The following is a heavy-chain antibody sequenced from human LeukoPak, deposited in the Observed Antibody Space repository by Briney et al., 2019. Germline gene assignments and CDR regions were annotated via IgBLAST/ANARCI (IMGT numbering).Heavy chain of an antibody. CDR2: ISSSSSYI. D-gene: IGHD6-19*01. Sequence: GSLRPLFSASGITFNSYSLNLVRPAPGEGLGLGSIISSSSSYIYYADSVQGRFTISRDNAKNSLYLQMNSLRAEDTAVYYCASGYSSGWYTRGSEYFQHWGQGTLVTVSS. CDR1: GITFNSYS. V-gene: IGHV3-21*01. J-gene: IGHJ1*01. CDR3: ASGYSSGWYTRGSEYFQH.